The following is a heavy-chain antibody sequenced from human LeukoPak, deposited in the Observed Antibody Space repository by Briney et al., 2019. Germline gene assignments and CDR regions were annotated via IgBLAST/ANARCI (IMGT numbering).Heavy chain of an antibody. Sequence: GGSLRLSCAASGFTFSSYAMSWVRQAPGKGPEWVSTLSGSGGSTYYADSVKGRFTISRDNSKNTLYLQMYSLRAEDTAVHYCAKIKERDSSYYYNAMDLWGQGTTVTVSS. D-gene: IGHD2-15*01. J-gene: IGHJ6*02. CDR3: AKIKERDSSYYYNAMDL. V-gene: IGHV3-23*01. CDR2: LSGSGGST. CDR1: GFTFSSYA.